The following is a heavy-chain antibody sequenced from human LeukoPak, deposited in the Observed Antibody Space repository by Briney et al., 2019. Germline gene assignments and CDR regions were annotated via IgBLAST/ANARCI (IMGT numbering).Heavy chain of an antibody. V-gene: IGHV3-21*01. Sequence: PGGSLRLSCAASGFTFSSYSMNWVRQAPGKGLEWVSSISSSSSYIYYADSVKGRFTISRDNAKNSLYLQMNSLRAEDTAVYYCARVTGGYYYVSPSPGYFDYWGQGTLVTVSS. J-gene: IGHJ4*02. D-gene: IGHD3-22*01. CDR3: ARVTGGYYYVSPSPGYFDY. CDR2: ISSSSSYI. CDR1: GFTFSSYS.